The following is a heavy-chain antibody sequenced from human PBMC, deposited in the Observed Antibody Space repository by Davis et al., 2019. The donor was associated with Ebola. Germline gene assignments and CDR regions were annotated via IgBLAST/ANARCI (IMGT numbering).Heavy chain of an antibody. Sequence: GGSLRLSCAGSGFTFSIYGMSWVRQAPGKGLEWVSSITGSGGTTYYADSVKGRFTVSRDNSKNTMYLQMNSLRAEDTAVYYCAKVGGSGTYWGQGILVTVSS. D-gene: IGHD3-10*01. J-gene: IGHJ4*02. CDR2: ITGSGGTT. CDR1: GFTFSIYG. CDR3: AKVGGSGTY. V-gene: IGHV3-23*01.